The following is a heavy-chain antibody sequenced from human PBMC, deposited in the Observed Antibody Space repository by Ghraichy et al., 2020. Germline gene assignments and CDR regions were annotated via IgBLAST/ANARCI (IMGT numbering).Heavy chain of an antibody. D-gene: IGHD4-17*01. J-gene: IGHJ4*02. CDR1: GFTFSTYA. CDR2: ICVSGGAT. Sequence: GGSLRLSCAATGFTFSTYAISWVRQAPGKGLEWVSSICVSGGATYHADSVKGRFSISRENSQNTPNLQMNSLRAEDTAVYFCARDLWTGHESGDPFEYGGQGTLVTVSS. V-gene: IGHV3-23*01. CDR3: ARDLWTGHESGDPFEY.